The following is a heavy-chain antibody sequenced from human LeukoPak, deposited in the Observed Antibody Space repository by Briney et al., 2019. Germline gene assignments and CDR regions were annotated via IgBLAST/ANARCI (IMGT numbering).Heavy chain of an antibody. CDR1: GGTFSSYA. CDR2: IIPIFGTA. D-gene: IGHD3-3*01. V-gene: IGHV1-69*01. Sequence: SVKVSCKASGGTFSSYAISWVRQAPGQGLEWMGGIIPIFGTANYAQKFQGRVTITADESTSTAYMELSSLRSEDTAVYYCASGYDSGTNRYFDLWGRGTLVTVSS. CDR3: ASGYDSGTNRYFDL. J-gene: IGHJ2*01.